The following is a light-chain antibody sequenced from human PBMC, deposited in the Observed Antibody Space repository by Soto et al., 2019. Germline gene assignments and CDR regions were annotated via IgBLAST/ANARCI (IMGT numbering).Light chain of an antibody. CDR1: QSVTSTF. CDR2: GVS. Sequence: EIVLTQFPGTLSLSPGERATLSCRASQSVTSTFLAWYQQKPGQAPRLLISGVSTRATGIPDRFSGSGSGTDFTLTISRLEPEDFAVYYCQQYGSSPLYSFGQGTKLDIK. CDR3: QQYGSSPLYS. V-gene: IGKV3-20*01. J-gene: IGKJ2*03.